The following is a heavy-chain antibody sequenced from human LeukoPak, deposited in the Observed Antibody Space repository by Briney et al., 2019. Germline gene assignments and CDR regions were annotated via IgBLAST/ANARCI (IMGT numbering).Heavy chain of an antibody. CDR2: INHSGST. Sequence: SETLSLTCAVYGGSFSGYYGSWIRQPPGKGLEWIGEINHSGSTNYNPSLKSRVTISVDTSKNQFSLKLSSVTAADTAVYYCARAAAPEAGYCYYYMDVWGKGTTVTVSS. CDR3: ARAAAPEAGYCYYYMDV. D-gene: IGHD6-19*01. CDR1: GGSFSGYY. J-gene: IGHJ6*03. V-gene: IGHV4-34*01.